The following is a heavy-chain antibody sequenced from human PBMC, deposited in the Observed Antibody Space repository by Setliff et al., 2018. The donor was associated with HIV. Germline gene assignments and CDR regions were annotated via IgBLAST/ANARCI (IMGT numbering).Heavy chain of an antibody. CDR2: IKEDGSEQ. CDR3: ARVGSNCWSPFDY. Sequence: PGGSLRLSCAASGFSISDFWMNWVRQAPGKGLEWVANIKEDGSEQYYKDSVKGRFTISRDNAKNSLYLQMSSLRAEDTAVYYCARVGSNCWSPFDYWGQGTLVTVSS. J-gene: IGHJ4*02. D-gene: IGHD6-13*01. V-gene: IGHV3-7*05. CDR1: GFSISDFW.